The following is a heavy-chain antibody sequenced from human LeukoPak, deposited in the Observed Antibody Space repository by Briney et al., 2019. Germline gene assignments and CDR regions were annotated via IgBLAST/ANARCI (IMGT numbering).Heavy chain of an antibody. Sequence: SETLSLTCTVSGGSISSYYWSWIRQPPGKGLEWIGYIYYSGSINYNPSLKSRVTISVDTSKNQFSLKLSSVTAADTAVYYWAITGFGELFYLFDPWGQGTLVTVSS. CDR2: IYYSGSI. J-gene: IGHJ5*02. V-gene: IGHV4-59*01. CDR1: GGSISSYY. D-gene: IGHD3-10*01. CDR3: AITGFGELFYLFDP.